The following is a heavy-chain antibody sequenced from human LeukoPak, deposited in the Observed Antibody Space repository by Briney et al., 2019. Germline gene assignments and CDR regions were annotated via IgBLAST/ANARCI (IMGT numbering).Heavy chain of an antibody. Sequence: GESLKISCKGSGYKFTNYWIGWVRQIPGRGLEWMGIIYPGDSDIRYSPSFQGQVTISVDKSISTAYLQWSGLKASDTAMYYCARRSYGDYIDYFDYWGQGTLSPSPQ. V-gene: IGHV5-51*01. J-gene: IGHJ4*02. CDR2: IYPGDSDI. D-gene: IGHD4-17*01. CDR1: GYKFTNYW. CDR3: ARRSYGDYIDYFDY.